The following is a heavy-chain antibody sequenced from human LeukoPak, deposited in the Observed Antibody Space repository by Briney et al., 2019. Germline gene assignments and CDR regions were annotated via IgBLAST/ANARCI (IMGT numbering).Heavy chain of an antibody. J-gene: IGHJ4*02. CDR1: GGSISSYY. CDR3: ARHGTLTGNVRV. CDR2: IYSSGST. V-gene: IGHV4-4*07. D-gene: IGHD1-20*01. Sequence: SETLSLTCTVSGGSISSYYWSWIRQPAGKGLEWIGRIYSSGSTNYNPSLKSRLTMSVDTSKNQFSLNLSSVTAADTAVYYCARHGTLTGNVRVWGQGTLVTVSS.